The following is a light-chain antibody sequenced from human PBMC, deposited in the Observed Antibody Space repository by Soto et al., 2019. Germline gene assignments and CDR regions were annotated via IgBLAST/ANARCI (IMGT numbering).Light chain of an antibody. J-gene: IGLJ1*01. V-gene: IGLV1-40*01. CDR1: RSNIGAGFD. Sequence: QSVLTQPPSVSGAPGQRVTISCTGSRSNIGAGFDVHWYQQLPGKAPKLLIYGNNNRPSGVPDRFSGSKSDTSSSLAITGVQAEDEADYYCQSYDRSLNGNVFGTGTKLTVL. CDR2: GNN. CDR3: QSYDRSLNGNV.